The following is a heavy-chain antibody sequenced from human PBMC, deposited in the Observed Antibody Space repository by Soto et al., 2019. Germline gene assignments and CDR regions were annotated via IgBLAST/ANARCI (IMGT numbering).Heavy chain of an antibody. D-gene: IGHD2-2*01. Sequence: ASVKVSCKASGYTFTGYYMHWVRQAPGQGLEWMGWINPNSGGTNYAQKFQGWVTMTRDTSISTAYMELSRLRSDDTAVYYCARGDFIVVVPAAMNVFDYWGQGTLVTVS. CDR3: ARGDFIVVVPAAMNVFDY. CDR1: GYTFTGYY. V-gene: IGHV1-2*04. CDR2: INPNSGGT. J-gene: IGHJ4*02.